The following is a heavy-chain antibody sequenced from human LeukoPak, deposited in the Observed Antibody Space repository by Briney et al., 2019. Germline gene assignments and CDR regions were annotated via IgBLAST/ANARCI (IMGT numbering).Heavy chain of an antibody. CDR1: GYTFTSYG. J-gene: IGHJ6*03. V-gene: IGHV3-30*16. CDR2: ISYDGSNK. CDR3: ARGHDYGDYGYYYMDV. Sequence: SCKASGYTFTSYGIGWVRQAPGQGLEWVAVISYDGSNKYYADSVKGRFTISRDNSKNTLYLQMNSLRAEDTAVYYCARGHDYGDYGYYYMDVWGKGTTVTVSS. D-gene: IGHD4-17*01.